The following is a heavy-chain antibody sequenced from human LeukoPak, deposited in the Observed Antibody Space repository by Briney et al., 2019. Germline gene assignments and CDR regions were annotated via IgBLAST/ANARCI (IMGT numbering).Heavy chain of an antibody. D-gene: IGHD3-22*01. J-gene: IGHJ5*02. CDR2: INAGNGNT. CDR3: ARFTMTRGWFDP. CDR1: GYTFTTYA. Sequence: GASVTVSCKASGYTFTTYAMHWVRQAPGQRLEWMGWINAGNGNTKYSQKFQGRVTVTRDTSASKAYMELSSLRSEDTAIYYCARFTMTRGWFDPWGQGTLVTVSS. V-gene: IGHV1-3*01.